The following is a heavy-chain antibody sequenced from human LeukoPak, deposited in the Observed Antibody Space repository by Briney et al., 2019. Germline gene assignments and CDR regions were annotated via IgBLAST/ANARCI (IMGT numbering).Heavy chain of an antibody. CDR1: GGSISSYY. CDR2: IYYSGST. D-gene: IGHD3-10*01. Sequence: SETLSLTCTVSGGSISSYYWSWIRQPPGKGLEWIGYIYYSGSTNYNPSLKSRVTISVDTSKNQFSLKLSSVTAADTAVYYSASTSGYYYGMDVWGQGNTVTVSS. V-gene: IGHV4-59*01. CDR3: ASTSGYYYGMDV. J-gene: IGHJ6*02.